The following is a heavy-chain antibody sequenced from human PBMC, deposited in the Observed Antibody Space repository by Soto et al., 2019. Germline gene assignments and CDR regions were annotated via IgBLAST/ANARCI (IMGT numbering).Heavy chain of an antibody. CDR3: ATRITVFGLLIPPFDP. CDR2: INHTGGT. J-gene: IGHJ5*02. CDR1: GGSVNGYY. Sequence: PSETLSLTGAVCGGSVNGYYCNWIRQPPWKGLEWIGEINHTGGTHYNPSLKSRVTMSVDTSKNQFSLRLSSVTAADTAIYYCATRITVFGLLIPPFDPWGQRTQVTVSS. D-gene: IGHD3-3*01. V-gene: IGHV4-34*01.